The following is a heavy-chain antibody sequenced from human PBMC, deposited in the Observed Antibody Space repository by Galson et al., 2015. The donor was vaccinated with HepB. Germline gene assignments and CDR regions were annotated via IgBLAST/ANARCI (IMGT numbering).Heavy chain of an antibody. Sequence: SVKVSCKASGYTFTSYGISWVRQAPGQGLEWMGWISAYNGNTNYAQKLQGRVTMTTDTSTSTAYMELRSLRSDDTAVCYCARVLVTMVRGVTGFRFDPWGQGTLVTVSS. J-gene: IGHJ5*02. CDR1: GYTFTSYG. CDR2: ISAYNGNT. CDR3: ARVLVTMVRGVTGFRFDP. D-gene: IGHD3-10*01. V-gene: IGHV1-18*04.